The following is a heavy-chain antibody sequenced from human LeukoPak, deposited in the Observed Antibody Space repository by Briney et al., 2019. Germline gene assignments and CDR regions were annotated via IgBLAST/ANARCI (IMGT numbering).Heavy chain of an antibody. D-gene: IGHD1-26*01. V-gene: IGHV4-34*01. Sequence: PSETLSLTCAVYGGSFSGYYWSWIRQPPGKGLEWIGEINHSGSTNYNPSLKSRVTISVDTSKNQFSLKLSSVTAADTAVYYCARVEWELLGPYYFDYWGQGTLVTVSS. CDR2: INHSGST. CDR1: GGSFSGYY. CDR3: ARVEWELLGPYYFDY. J-gene: IGHJ4*02.